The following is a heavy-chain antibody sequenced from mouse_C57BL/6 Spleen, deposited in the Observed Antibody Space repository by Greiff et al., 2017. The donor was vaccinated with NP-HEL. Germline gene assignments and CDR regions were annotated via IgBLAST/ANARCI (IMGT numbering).Heavy chain of an antibody. Sequence: EVQVVESGGGLVKPGGSLKLSCAASGFTFSDYGMHWVRQAPEKGLEWVAYISSGSSTIYYADTVKGRFTISRDNAKNTLFLQMTSLRSEDTAMYYRARPSLSNWGYAMDYWGQGTSVTVSS. V-gene: IGHV5-17*01. J-gene: IGHJ4*01. CDR3: ARPSLSNWGYAMDY. D-gene: IGHD4-1*01. CDR1: GFTFSDYG. CDR2: ISSGSSTI.